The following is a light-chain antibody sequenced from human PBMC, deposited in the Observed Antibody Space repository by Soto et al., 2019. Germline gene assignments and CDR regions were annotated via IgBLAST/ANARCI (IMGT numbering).Light chain of an antibody. CDR2: GAS. CDR1: QSVSSN. Sequence: EIVMTQSPATLSVSPGERATLSCMHGQSVSSNLAWYQQKPGQAPRLFIYGASTRATGIPARFSGSGSGTEFTLTISSLQYEDCAVYYCQQYNNGPRTFGQGTKLEIK. V-gene: IGKV3-15*01. J-gene: IGKJ2*01. CDR3: QQYNNGPRT.